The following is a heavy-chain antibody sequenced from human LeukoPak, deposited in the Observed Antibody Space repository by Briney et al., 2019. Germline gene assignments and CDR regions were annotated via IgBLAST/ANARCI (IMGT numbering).Heavy chain of an antibody. CDR3: ASHPRLPSWFDP. CDR1: GGSISSYY. CDR2: IYTSGST. V-gene: IGHV4-4*09. Sequence: SETLSLTCTVSGGSISSYYWSWIRQPPGKGLEWIGYIYTSGSTNYNPSLKSRVTISVDTSKNQFSLKLSSATAADTAVYYCASHPRLPSWFDPWGQGTLVTVSS. D-gene: IGHD2/OR15-2a*01. J-gene: IGHJ5*02.